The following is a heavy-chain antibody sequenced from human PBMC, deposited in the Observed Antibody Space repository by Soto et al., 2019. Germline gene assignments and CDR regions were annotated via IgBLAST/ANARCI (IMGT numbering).Heavy chain of an antibody. CDR2: MNPNSGNT. CDR1: GYTFTSYD. CDR3: ARGLRFLEWLTKYYYYGMDV. J-gene: IGHJ6*02. D-gene: IGHD3-3*01. Sequence: GASVKVSCKASGYTFTSYDINCVRQATGQGLEWMGWMNPNSGNTGYAQKFQGRVTMTRNTSISTAYMELSSLRSEDTAVYYCARGLRFLEWLTKYYYYGMDVWGQGTTVTVSS. V-gene: IGHV1-8*01.